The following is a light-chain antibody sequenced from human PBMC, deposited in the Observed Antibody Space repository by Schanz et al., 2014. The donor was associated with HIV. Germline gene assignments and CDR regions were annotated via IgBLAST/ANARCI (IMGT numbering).Light chain of an antibody. Sequence: EIVMTQSPGTLSVSPGERATLSCRASQTVSNNLAWYQQKPGQAPRLLIYGASTRVTGIPARFSGSGSGTESTLTISSLQSEDFATYYCQQSDTFPYTFGQGTKLEIK. CDR2: GAS. V-gene: IGKV3-15*01. CDR1: QTVSNN. J-gene: IGKJ2*01. CDR3: QQSDTFPYT.